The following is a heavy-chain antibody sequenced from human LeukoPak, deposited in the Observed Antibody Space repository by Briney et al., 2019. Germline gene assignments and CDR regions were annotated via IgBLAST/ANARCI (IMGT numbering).Heavy chain of an antibody. Sequence: GGSLRLSCAASGFTLSAHAMNWVRQAPGKGLEWVAAILASGGGTYYTDSVKGRFTISRDNSKNTLYLQMNSLRAEDTAVYYCGTPQSPSRGFYMDVWGKGTTVTVSS. CDR2: ILASGGGT. V-gene: IGHV3-23*01. CDR3: GTPQSPSRGFYMDV. J-gene: IGHJ6*03. CDR1: GFTLSAHA.